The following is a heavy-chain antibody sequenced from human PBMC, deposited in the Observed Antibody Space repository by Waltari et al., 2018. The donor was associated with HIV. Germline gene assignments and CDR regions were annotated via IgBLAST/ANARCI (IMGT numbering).Heavy chain of an antibody. CDR1: GYTFTSYA. CDR3: ASYPDPISYDFWSGYSV. Sequence: QVQLVQSGAEVKKPGASVKVSCKASGYTFTSYAMHWVRQAPGQRLEWMGWINAGNGNTKYSQKFQGRVTITRDTSASTAYMELSSLRSEDTAVYYCASYPDPISYDFWSGYSVWGQGTLVTVSS. D-gene: IGHD3-3*01. J-gene: IGHJ4*02. CDR2: INAGNGNT. V-gene: IGHV1-3*01.